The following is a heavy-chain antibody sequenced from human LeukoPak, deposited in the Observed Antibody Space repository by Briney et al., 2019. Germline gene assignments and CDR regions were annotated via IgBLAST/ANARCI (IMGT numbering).Heavy chain of an antibody. V-gene: IGHV1-46*01. CDR3: ARTRGYSAYDYFDY. CDR2: INPSGGRT. CDR1: GYTFTNYY. J-gene: IGHJ4*02. Sequence: GASVKVSCKASGYTFTNYYIYWVRQAPGQGLEWMGIINPSGGRTDYAQNFQGRVTMTRDTSTSTAYMELSSLRSEDTAVYFCARTRGYSAYDYFDYWGQGTLVTVSS. D-gene: IGHD5-12*01.